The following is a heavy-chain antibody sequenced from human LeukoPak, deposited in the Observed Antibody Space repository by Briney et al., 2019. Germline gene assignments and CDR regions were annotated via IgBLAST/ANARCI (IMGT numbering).Heavy chain of an antibody. Sequence: GGSLRLSCAASGFTFSSYSMNWVRQAPGKGLEWVSSISSSSSYICYADSVKGRFTISRDNAKNSLYLQMNSLRAEDTAVYYCARDGGAYCSSTSCPDAFDIWGQGTMVTVSS. D-gene: IGHD2-2*01. V-gene: IGHV3-21*01. CDR2: ISSSSSYI. CDR3: ARDGGAYCSSTSCPDAFDI. CDR1: GFTFSSYS. J-gene: IGHJ3*02.